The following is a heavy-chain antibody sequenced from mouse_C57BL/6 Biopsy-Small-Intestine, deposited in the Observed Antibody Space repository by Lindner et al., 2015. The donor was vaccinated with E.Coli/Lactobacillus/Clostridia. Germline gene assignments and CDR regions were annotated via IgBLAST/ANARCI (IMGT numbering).Heavy chain of an antibody. D-gene: IGHD2-3*01. Sequence: VQLQESGGGVSEAWRSGNSPVAASGFTFSDYGMHWVRTGYQEKGLEWVAYISSGSSTIYYADTVKGRFTISRDNAKNTLFLQMTSLRSEDTAMYYCARRGDDGYYLDYWGPRHHSHSLL. J-gene: IGHJ2*01. V-gene: IGHV5-17*01. CDR1: GFTFSDYG. CDR2: ISSGSSTI. CDR3: ARRGDDGYYLDY.